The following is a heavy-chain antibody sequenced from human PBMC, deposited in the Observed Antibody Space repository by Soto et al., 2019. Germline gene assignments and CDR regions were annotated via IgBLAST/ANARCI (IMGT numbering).Heavy chain of an antibody. D-gene: IGHD3-10*01. V-gene: IGHV3-74*01. Sequence: EVQLVESGGGLVQPGGSLRLSCAASEFTFSGRSVHWVRQAPGKGLVWVSGIDKVGTDSTYADSVKGRFTSSRDNAKNTVYLRMSIQRVEDTAVYYCARGWFGPDVWGKGTTVTVSS. CDR1: EFTFSGRS. CDR3: ARGWFGPDV. CDR2: IDKVGTDS. J-gene: IGHJ6*03.